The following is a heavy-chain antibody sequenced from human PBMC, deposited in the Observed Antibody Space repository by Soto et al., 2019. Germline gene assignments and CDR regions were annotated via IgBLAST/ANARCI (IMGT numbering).Heavy chain of an antibody. CDR2: IYPGDSDS. Sequence: GESLKISCKGSGYSFVSYWIAWVRQRPGKGLEWMGIIYPGDSDSTYSPSFQGQVTLSVDKSINTVFLQWSSLEASDTAMYYCARTDGYEIEYWGQGTQVTVSS. CDR1: GYSFVSYW. J-gene: IGHJ4*02. D-gene: IGHD5-12*01. CDR3: ARTDGYEIEY. V-gene: IGHV5-51*01.